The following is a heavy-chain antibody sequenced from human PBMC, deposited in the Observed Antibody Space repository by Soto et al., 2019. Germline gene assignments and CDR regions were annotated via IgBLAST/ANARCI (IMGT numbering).Heavy chain of an antibody. CDR3: ARDCSGATCAFDF. Sequence: GASVKVSCKASGYTFTNHGFSWVRQAPGQGLQWMGWVSAHSGERRYAQNLQDRVTLTTDTSTSTAYMDLRSLRSDDTAVYYCARDCSGATCAFDFWGQGTLVTVSS. CDR1: GYTFTNHG. J-gene: IGHJ4*02. V-gene: IGHV1-18*01. D-gene: IGHD2-15*01. CDR2: VSAHSGER.